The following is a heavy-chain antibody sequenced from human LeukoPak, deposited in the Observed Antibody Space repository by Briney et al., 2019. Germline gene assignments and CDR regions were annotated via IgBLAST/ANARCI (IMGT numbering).Heavy chain of an antibody. V-gene: IGHV3-23*01. CDR1: GFTFSSYA. D-gene: IGHD1-26*01. Sequence: GGSLRLSCAASGFTFSSYAMSWVRQAPGKGLEWVSAISGSGGSTYYADSVKGRFTISRDNSKNTLYLQMHSLRAEDTAVYYCAKGVATGSYYKPLDYWGQGTLVTVSS. J-gene: IGHJ4*02. CDR2: ISGSGGST. CDR3: AKGVATGSYYKPLDY.